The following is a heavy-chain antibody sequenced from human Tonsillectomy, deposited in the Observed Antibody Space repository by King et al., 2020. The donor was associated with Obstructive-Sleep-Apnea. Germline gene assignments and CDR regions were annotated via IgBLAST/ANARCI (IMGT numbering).Heavy chain of an antibody. V-gene: IGHV5-10-1*03. CDR3: ARHHRDCGGDCFSWAWDY. J-gene: IGHJ4*02. CDR1: GYSFTSYW. Sequence: QLVQSGAEVKKPGESLRISCNGSGYSFTSYWISWVRQMLGKGLEWMGRIDLSDSYTNYSPSFQGHVTISADKSISTAYLQWSSLKASDTAMYYCARHHRDCGGDCFSWAWDYWGQGTLVTVSS. CDR2: IDLSDSYT. D-gene: IGHD2-21*02.